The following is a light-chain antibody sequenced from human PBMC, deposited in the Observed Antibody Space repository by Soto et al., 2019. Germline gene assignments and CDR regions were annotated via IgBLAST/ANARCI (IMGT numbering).Light chain of an antibody. J-gene: IGLJ1*01. V-gene: IGLV1-47*01. CDR1: SSNIGSNF. CDR2: RPD. Sequence: QSVLTQPPSASGTPGQSVTISCSGSSSNIGSNFVFWYQQLPGTAPKLLIYRPDQRPSGVPARFSASKSGTSASLAISGLRSEDEADYYCASWDDSLSGYVFGTGTKLTVL. CDR3: ASWDDSLSGYV.